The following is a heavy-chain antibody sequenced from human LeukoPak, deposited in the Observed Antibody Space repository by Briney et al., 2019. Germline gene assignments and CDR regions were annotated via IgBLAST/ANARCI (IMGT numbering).Heavy chain of an antibody. J-gene: IGHJ6*03. Sequence: GGSLRLSCAASGFTFSSYGMHWVRQAPGKGLEWVAFIRYDGSNKYYADSVKGRFTISRDNSKNTLYLQMNSLRAEDTALYYCAREVRWPDYYMDVWGKGTTVTVSS. CDR2: IRYDGSNK. CDR3: AREVRWPDYYMDV. CDR1: GFTFSSYG. V-gene: IGHV3-30*02. D-gene: IGHD4-23*01.